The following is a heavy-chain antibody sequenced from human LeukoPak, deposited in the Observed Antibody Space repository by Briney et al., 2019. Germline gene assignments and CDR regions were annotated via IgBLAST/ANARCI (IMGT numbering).Heavy chain of an antibody. V-gene: IGHV3-21*01. J-gene: IGHJ4*02. CDR2: ISSSSSYK. CDR3: ARETNSGDEWEPPASLDH. CDR1: GFTFSSYS. Sequence: PGGSLRLSCAASGFTFSSYSMNWVRQAPGKGLEWVSSISSSSSYKYYADSVKGRFTISRDNAKNSLYLQMNRLRAEDTAVYYCARETNSGDEWEPPASLDHWGQGTLVTVSS. D-gene: IGHD1-26*01.